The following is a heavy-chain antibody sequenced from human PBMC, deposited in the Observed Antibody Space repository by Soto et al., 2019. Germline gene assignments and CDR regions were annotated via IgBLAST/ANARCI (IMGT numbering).Heavy chain of an antibody. CDR1: GGSISSGGYY. CDR2: ISYSGST. V-gene: IGHV4-31*03. Sequence: QVQLQESGPGLVMPSQTLSLTCTVSGGSISSGGYYWSWIRQHPGKGLEWIAYISYSGSTYYNPSLRSRVTISVDTSKNQFSLKLSSLTAADTAVYYCPRDRGYSGDENYYYYGMDVWGQGTTVTVSS. J-gene: IGHJ6*02. CDR3: PRDRGYSGDENYYYYGMDV. D-gene: IGHD5-12*01.